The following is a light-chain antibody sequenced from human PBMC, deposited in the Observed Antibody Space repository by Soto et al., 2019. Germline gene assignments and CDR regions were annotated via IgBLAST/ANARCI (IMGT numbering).Light chain of an antibody. CDR3: QKYNSDPQT. CDR2: GAS. Sequence: DIQMTQSPSSLSASVGDSVYITCRASQGISNYLAWYQQKPGKVPKLLMYGASTLQSGVPSRFSGSGSGTECPLIISRLQPADVATYYCQKYNSDPQTFGPGNKVDI. V-gene: IGKV1-27*01. CDR1: QGISNY. J-gene: IGKJ3*01.